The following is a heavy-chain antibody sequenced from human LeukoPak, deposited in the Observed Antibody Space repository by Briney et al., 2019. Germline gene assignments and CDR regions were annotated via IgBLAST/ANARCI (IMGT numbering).Heavy chain of an antibody. Sequence: ASVKVSCKASGYTFTAYAVYWVRHVPGQRLEWMGWINAGNGYTKYSQKFQGRVTITRDTSASTTYMELSSLRSEDTAVYYCARIQPHYGGNTQHYFDYWGQGTLVTVSS. CDR1: GYTFTAYA. V-gene: IGHV1-3*01. CDR3: ARIQPHYGGNTQHYFDY. D-gene: IGHD4-23*01. J-gene: IGHJ4*02. CDR2: INAGNGYT.